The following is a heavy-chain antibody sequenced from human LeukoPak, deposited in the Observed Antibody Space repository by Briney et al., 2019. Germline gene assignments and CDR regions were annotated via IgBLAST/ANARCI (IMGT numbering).Heavy chain of an antibody. CDR1: GYTFTSYG. CDR3: ARSRDGYNSNAFDI. V-gene: IGHV1-18*01. D-gene: IGHD5-24*01. Sequence: GASVKVSCKAPGYTFTSYGISWVRQAPGQGLEWMGWISAYNGNTNYAQKLQGRVTMTTDTSTSTAYMELRSLRSDDTAVYYCARSRDGYNSNAFDIWGQGTMVTVSS. CDR2: ISAYNGNT. J-gene: IGHJ3*02.